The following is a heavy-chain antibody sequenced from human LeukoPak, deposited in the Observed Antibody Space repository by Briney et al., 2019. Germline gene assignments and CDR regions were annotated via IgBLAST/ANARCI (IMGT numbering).Heavy chain of an antibody. CDR2: ISSSSSYI. CDR1: GFTFSSYS. D-gene: IGHD6-19*01. Sequence: GGSLTLSCAASGFTFSSYSMNWVRQAPGKGLEWVSSISSSSSYIYYADSVKGRFTISRDNAKNSLYLQMNSLRAEDTAVYYCARPYSSGLDAFDIWGQGTMVTVSS. J-gene: IGHJ3*02. CDR3: ARPYSSGLDAFDI. V-gene: IGHV3-21*01.